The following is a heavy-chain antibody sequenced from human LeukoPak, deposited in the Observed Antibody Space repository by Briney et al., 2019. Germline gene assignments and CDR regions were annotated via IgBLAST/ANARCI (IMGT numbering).Heavy chain of an antibody. CDR1: GYTFTSYD. CDR3: ARNKRDIVVVPAEYYGMDV. Sequence: ASVKVSCKASGYTFTSYDINWVRQATGQGLEWMGWMNPNSGNTGYAQKFQGRVTMTRNTSISTAYMELSSLRSDDTAVYYCARNKRDIVVVPAEYYGMDVWGQGTTVTVSS. V-gene: IGHV1-8*01. J-gene: IGHJ6*02. CDR2: MNPNSGNT. D-gene: IGHD2-2*01.